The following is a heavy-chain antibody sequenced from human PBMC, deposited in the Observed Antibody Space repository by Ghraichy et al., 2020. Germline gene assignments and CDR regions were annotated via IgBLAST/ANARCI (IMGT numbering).Heavy chain of an antibody. CDR2: IYYSGST. CDR3: ARSDYGGNSLSWFDP. D-gene: IGHD4-23*01. J-gene: IGHJ5*02. V-gene: IGHV4-39*01. Sequence: SETLSLTCTVSGGSISSSSYYWGWIRQPPGKGLEWIGSIYYSGSTYYNPSLKSRVTISVDTSKNQFSLKLSSVTAADTAVYYCARSDYGGNSLSWFDPWGQGTLVTVSS. CDR1: GGSISSSSYY.